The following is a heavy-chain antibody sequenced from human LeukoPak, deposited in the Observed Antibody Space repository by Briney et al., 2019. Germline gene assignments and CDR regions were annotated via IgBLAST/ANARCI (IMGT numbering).Heavy chain of an antibody. V-gene: IGHV3-7*01. CDR3: ARDLLAVASTGIGFDY. CDR2: MKQDGSEK. CDR1: GFTFSSYA. J-gene: IGHJ4*02. Sequence: PGGSLRLSCAASGFTFSSYAMSWVRQAPGKGLECVANMKQDGSEKYYVDSVKGRFTISRDNAKNSLYLQMNSLRAEDTAVYYCARDLLAVASTGIGFDYWGQGTLVTVSS. D-gene: IGHD6-19*01.